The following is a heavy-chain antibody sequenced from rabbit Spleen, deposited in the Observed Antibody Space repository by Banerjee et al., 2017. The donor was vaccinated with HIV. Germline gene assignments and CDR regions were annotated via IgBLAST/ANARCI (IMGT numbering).Heavy chain of an antibody. CDR3: ARDLVGVIGWNFYL. CDR1: GFSFGDRDV. CDR2: INAATGKP. D-gene: IGHD1-1*01. J-gene: IGHJ6*01. V-gene: IGHV1S40*01. Sequence: QSLEESGGDLVKPGASLTFTCTASGFSFGDRDVMCWVRQAPGKGLEWIACINAATGKPVYATWAKGRFTISRTSSTTVTLRMTSLTAADRAAYFCARDLVGVIGWNFYLWGQGPLVTVS.